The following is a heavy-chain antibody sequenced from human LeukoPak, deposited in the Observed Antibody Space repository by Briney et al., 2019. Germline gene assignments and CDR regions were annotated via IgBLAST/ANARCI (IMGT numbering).Heavy chain of an antibody. CDR2: IIPIFGTA. V-gene: IGHV1-69*05. CDR3: ARSPISYYNPPPAYFDY. Sequence: ASVKVFCKASGGTFGSYAISWVRQAPGQGLEWMGGIIPIFGTANYAQKFQGRVTITTDESTSTAYMELSSLRSEDTAVYYCARSPISYYNPPPAYFDYWGQGTLVTVSS. CDR1: GGTFGSYA. D-gene: IGHD3-10*01. J-gene: IGHJ4*02.